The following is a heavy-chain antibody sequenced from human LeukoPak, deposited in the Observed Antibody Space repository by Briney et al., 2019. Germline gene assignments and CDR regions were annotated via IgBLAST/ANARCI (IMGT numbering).Heavy chain of an antibody. CDR3: AKYGNDWYYFDH. D-gene: IGHD3-9*01. Sequence: QPGGSLILSCAASGFTFSSYEMNWVRQAPGKGLDWVSTVSGNDGATRYADSVKGRFTFSRDNSKNTLFLQMNSLRAEDTAVYYCAKYGNDWYYFDHWGQGTLVTVSS. CDR1: GFTFSSYE. CDR2: VSGNDGAT. V-gene: IGHV3-23*01. J-gene: IGHJ4*02.